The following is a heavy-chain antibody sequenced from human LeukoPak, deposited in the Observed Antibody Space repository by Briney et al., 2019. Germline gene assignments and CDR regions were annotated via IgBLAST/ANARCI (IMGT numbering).Heavy chain of an antibody. CDR3: ARASSHSLGYYYYMDV. V-gene: IGHV4-34*01. CDR1: GGSFSGYY. D-gene: IGHD5-18*01. CDR2: INHSGST. Sequence: PSETLSLTCAVYGGSFSGYYWSWIRQPPGKGLEWIGEINHSGSTNYNPSLKSRVTISVDTSKNQFSLKLSSVTAADTAVYYCARASSHSLGYYYYMDVWGKGTTVTISS. J-gene: IGHJ6*03.